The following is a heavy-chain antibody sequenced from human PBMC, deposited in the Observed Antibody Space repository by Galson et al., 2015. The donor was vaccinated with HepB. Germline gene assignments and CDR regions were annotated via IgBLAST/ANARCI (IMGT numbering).Heavy chain of an antibody. D-gene: IGHD3-3*01. CDR2: IFSSDEK. Sequence: PALVKPTQTLTLTCTVSGFSLSNARMGVSWIRQPPGKALEWLAHIFSSDEKSYSTSLKSRLTISKDTSKSQVVLTMTNMDPVDTATYYCARMQALRFLEWTLDYWGQGTLVTVSS. CDR3: ARMQALRFLEWTLDY. CDR1: GFSLSNARMG. J-gene: IGHJ4*02. V-gene: IGHV2-26*01.